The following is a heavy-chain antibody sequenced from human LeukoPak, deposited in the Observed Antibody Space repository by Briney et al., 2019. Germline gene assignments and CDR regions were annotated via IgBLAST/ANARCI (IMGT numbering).Heavy chain of an antibody. V-gene: IGHV4-59*01. D-gene: IGHD6-13*01. J-gene: IGHJ4*02. CDR3: ARHSSSWAEPNFDY. CDR2: IYASGST. Sequence: PSETLSLTCTVSGGSISSYDWSWIRQPPAKGLEWIGYIYASGSTNYNPSLKSRVTISVDTSKNQFSLKLSSVTAADTAVYYCARHSSSWAEPNFDYWGQGTLVTVSS. CDR1: GGSISSYD.